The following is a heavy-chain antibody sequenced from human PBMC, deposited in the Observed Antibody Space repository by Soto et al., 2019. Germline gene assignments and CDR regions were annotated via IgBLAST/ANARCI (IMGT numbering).Heavy chain of an antibody. CDR3: ATAVWRLTRAAGGGGAFDV. Sequence: EVQLVESGGGLGQPGGSLRLSCAASGFTFSNYEMNWVRQAPGKGLEWVSYISSGGKSVYYADSVKGRFTISRDNAKNTLYLQMDSLRAEDTAVYYWATAVWRLTRAAGGGGAFDVWGQGTMVTVSS. D-gene: IGHD3-10*01. CDR1: GFTFSNYE. V-gene: IGHV3-48*03. J-gene: IGHJ3*01. CDR2: ISSGGKSV.